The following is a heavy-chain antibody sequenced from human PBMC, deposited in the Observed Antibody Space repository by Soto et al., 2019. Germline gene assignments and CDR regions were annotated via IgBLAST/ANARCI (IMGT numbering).Heavy chain of an antibody. CDR1: GFTFSSYG. Sequence: PGGSLRLSCAASGFTFSSYGMHWVRQAPGKGLEWVAVIWYDGSNKYYADSVKGRFTISRDNSKNTLYLQMNSLRAEDTAVYYCARYLSPYYDFWSGLSRDYGMDVWGQGTTVTVSS. V-gene: IGHV3-33*01. D-gene: IGHD3-3*01. J-gene: IGHJ6*02. CDR3: ARYLSPYYDFWSGLSRDYGMDV. CDR2: IWYDGSNK.